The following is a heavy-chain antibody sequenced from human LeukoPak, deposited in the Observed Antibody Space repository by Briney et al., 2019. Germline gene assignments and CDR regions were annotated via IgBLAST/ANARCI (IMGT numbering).Heavy chain of an antibody. CDR2: ISAYNGNT. Sequence: ASVKVSCKASGYTFTSYAMHWVRQAPGQRLEWMGWISAYNGNTNYAQKLQGRVTMTTDTSTSTAYMELRSLRSDDTAVYYCARDIVVVPAPYYYYGMDVWGQGTTVTVSS. J-gene: IGHJ6*02. V-gene: IGHV1-18*01. CDR3: ARDIVVVPAPYYYYGMDV. CDR1: GYTFTSYA. D-gene: IGHD2-2*01.